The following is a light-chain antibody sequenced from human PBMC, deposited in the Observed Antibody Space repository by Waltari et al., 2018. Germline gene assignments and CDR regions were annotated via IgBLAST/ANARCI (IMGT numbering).Light chain of an antibody. V-gene: IGKV1-33*01. J-gene: IGKJ3*01. CDR1: QEISNY. Sequence: DIQMTQSPSSLSASVGDRVTITCQASQEISNYLNWYQQKQGKAPKLRIYDASNLETGVPSRFSGSGSGTDFTFTISSLQPEDIATYYCQQYDNLPVFGPGTKVDIK. CDR2: DAS. CDR3: QQYDNLPV.